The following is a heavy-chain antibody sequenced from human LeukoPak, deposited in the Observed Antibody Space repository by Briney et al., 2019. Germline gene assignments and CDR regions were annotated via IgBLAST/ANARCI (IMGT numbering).Heavy chain of an antibody. J-gene: IGHJ1*01. CDR1: GGSISSYY. Sequence: PSETLSLTCTVSGGSISSYYWSWIRQPPGKGLEWIGYIYYSGSTNYNPSLKSRVTISVDTSKNQFSLKLSSVTAADTAVYYCARGPRPDYYDSSGYRYFQHWGQGTLVTVSS. CDR3: ARGPRPDYYDSSGYRYFQH. D-gene: IGHD3-22*01. V-gene: IGHV4-59*12. CDR2: IYYSGST.